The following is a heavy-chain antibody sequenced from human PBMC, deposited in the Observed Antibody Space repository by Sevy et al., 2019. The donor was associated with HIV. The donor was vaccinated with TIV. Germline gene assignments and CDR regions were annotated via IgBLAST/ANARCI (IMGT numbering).Heavy chain of an antibody. J-gene: IGHJ4*02. CDR1: GFTFSSYS. CDR2: ISSSSSYI. Sequence: GESLKISCAASGFTFSSYSMNWVRQAPGKGLEWVSSISSSSSYIYYADSVKGRFTISRDNAKNSLYLQMNSLRAEDTAVYYCASSGSSWYWGQGTLVTVSS. CDR3: ASSGSSWY. D-gene: IGHD3-10*01. V-gene: IGHV3-21*01.